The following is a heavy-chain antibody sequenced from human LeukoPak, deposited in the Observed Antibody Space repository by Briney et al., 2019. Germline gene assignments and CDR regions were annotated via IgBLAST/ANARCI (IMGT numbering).Heavy chain of an antibody. CDR1: GGSFSGYY. CDR3: ARDPLRRYGSGRPFDY. J-gene: IGHJ4*02. CDR2: INHSGST. Sequence: SEALSLTCAVYGGSFSGYYWSWLRQPPGKGLEWIGEINHSGSTNYNPSLKSRVTISVDTSKKQFSLKLSSVTAADAAVYYCARDPLRRYGSGRPFDYWGQGTLVTVSS. D-gene: IGHD3-10*01. V-gene: IGHV4-34*01.